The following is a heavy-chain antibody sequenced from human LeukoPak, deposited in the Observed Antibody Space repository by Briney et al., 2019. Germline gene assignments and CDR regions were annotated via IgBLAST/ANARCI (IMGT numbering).Heavy chain of an antibody. V-gene: IGHV3-48*02. CDR2: ISSSSSTI. CDR1: GFTFSSYS. Sequence: GGSLRLSCAASGFTFSSYSMNWVRQAPGKGLEWVSYISSSSSTIYYADSVKGRFTISRDNAKNSLYLQMNSLRDEDTAVYCCARDLWGIAAAGSPLLYYYYYGMDVWGQGTTVTVSS. CDR3: ARDLWGIAAAGSPLLYYYYYGMDV. J-gene: IGHJ6*02. D-gene: IGHD6-13*01.